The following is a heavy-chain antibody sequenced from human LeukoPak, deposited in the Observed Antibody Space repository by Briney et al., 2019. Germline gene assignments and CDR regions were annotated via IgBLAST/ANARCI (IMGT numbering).Heavy chain of an antibody. Sequence: ASVKVSCKASGYTFTGYYMHWVRQAPGQGLEWMGWINPNSGGTNCAQKFQGWVTMTRDTSISTAYMELSRLRSDDTAVYYCARDHVRRATTYYYYYGMDVWGQGTTVTVSS. D-gene: IGHD5-12*01. CDR2: INPNSGGT. CDR3: ARDHVRRATTYYYYYGMDV. CDR1: GYTFTGYY. J-gene: IGHJ6*02. V-gene: IGHV1-2*04.